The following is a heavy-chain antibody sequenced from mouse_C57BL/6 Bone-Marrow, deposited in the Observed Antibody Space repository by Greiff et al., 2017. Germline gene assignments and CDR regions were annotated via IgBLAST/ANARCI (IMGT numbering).Heavy chain of an antibody. J-gene: IGHJ2*01. CDR1: AFSLTSYG. CDR2: IWSGGST. Sequence: VQLQQSGPGLVQPSQSLSITCTVSAFSLTSYGVHWVRQSPGKGLEWLGVIWSGGSTDYHAAFISRLSISKDNSKSQVFFKMNSLQANDTAIYYCARNFGRTLDYWGQGTTLTVSS. CDR3: ARNFGRTLDY. V-gene: IGHV2-2*02. D-gene: IGHD6-1*01.